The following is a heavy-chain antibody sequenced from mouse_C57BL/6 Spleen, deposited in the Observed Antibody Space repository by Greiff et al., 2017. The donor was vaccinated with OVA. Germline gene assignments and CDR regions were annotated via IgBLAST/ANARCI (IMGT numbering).Heavy chain of an antibody. CDR2: VYPSDSET. CDR1: GYTFPSYW. CDR3: ARPFYYGSSYPAY. Sequence: VQLQQPGAELVRPGSSVKLSCKASGYTFPSYWMDWVKQRPGQGLEWIGNVYPSDSETHYNQKFKDKATLTVDKSSSTAYLQLSSLTSEDSAVYYCARPFYYGSSYPAYWGQGTLVTVSA. J-gene: IGHJ3*01. V-gene: IGHV1-61*01. D-gene: IGHD1-1*01.